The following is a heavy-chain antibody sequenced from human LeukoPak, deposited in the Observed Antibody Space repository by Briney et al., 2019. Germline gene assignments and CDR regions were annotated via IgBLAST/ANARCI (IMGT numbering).Heavy chain of an antibody. J-gene: IGHJ4*02. Sequence: PSETLSLTCSVSGASISSHYWSWIRQPPGKGLEWIGYIYYTGSTSYNPSLKSRATISVDTSKNQFSLKLISVTAADTAVYYCAREKWELLPIFDYWGRGILVTVSP. D-gene: IGHD1-26*01. CDR2: IYYTGST. CDR3: AREKWELLPIFDY. V-gene: IGHV4-59*11. CDR1: GASISSHY.